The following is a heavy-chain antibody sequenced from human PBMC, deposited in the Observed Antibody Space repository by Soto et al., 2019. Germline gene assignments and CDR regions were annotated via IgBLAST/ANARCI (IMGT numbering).Heavy chain of an antibody. CDR2: IFYSGGT. V-gene: IGHV4-59*01. Sequence: PSETLSLTCTVSGDSISAYYWIWIRQPPGKGLQWIGYIFYSGGTAYNPSLKSRVTISLDMSKKQISLKLSSVTTADTATYFCARLQLVQKVIDYWGQGTLVTVSS. CDR1: GDSISAYY. J-gene: IGHJ4*02. CDR3: ARLQLVQKVIDY. D-gene: IGHD1-1*01.